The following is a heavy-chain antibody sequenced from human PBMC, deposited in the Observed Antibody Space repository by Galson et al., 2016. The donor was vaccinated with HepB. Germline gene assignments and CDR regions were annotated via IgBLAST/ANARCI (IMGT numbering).Heavy chain of an antibody. V-gene: IGHV1-18*01. J-gene: IGHJ4*02. CDR2: ISGYDGNT. Sequence: QSGAEVKKPGASVKVSCKAFGYTFPTFGISWVRQAPGQGLEWMGWISGYDGNTKYAQNFQGRVNMTTDTSTSTAYMELRSLRSDDTAVYYCARDSGFAVVINPMDCWGQGTLVTVSS. CDR3: ARDSGFAVVINPMDC. CDR1: GYTFPTFG. D-gene: IGHD3-3*01.